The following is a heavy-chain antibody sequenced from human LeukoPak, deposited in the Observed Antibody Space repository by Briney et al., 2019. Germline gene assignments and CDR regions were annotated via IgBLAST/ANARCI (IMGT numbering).Heavy chain of an antibody. V-gene: IGHV3-74*01. J-gene: IGHJ4*02. CDR2: IKGDGIST. D-gene: IGHD1-1*01. CDR1: GFDFSSNW. CDR3: ARDRTGNDY. Sequence: PGGSLRLSCAASGFDFSSNWMHWVRHAPGQGLVWVSRIKGDGISTNYADSVKGRFTISRDIAKNTLYLQMNSLRAEDTAVYYCARDRTGNDYWGQGALVTVSS.